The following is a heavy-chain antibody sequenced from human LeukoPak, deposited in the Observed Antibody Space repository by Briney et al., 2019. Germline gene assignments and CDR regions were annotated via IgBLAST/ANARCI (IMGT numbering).Heavy chain of an antibody. CDR3: ARANYYGSGSYRFDP. D-gene: IGHD3-10*01. CDR1: GGTFSSYA. Sequence: ASVKVSCKASGGTFSSYAISWVRQAPGQGLEWMGWISAYNGNTNYAQKLQGRVTMTTDTSTSTAYMELRSLRSDDTAVYYCARANYYGSGSYRFDPWGQGTLVTVSS. V-gene: IGHV1-18*01. J-gene: IGHJ5*02. CDR2: ISAYNGNT.